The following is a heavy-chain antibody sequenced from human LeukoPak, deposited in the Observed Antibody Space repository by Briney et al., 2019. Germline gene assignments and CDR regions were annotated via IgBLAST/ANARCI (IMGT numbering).Heavy chain of an antibody. CDR1: GGSLNTFY. Sequence: SETLSLTCTVSGGSLNTFYWTWIRQPPGKGLEWIGYTYYSGGTKYNPSLESRVTISVDASKSHFSLKLNSVTTADTAVYYCARVVNYTSRKNWYDPWGQGTLVVVSS. CDR2: TYYSGGT. V-gene: IGHV4-59*01. D-gene: IGHD3-3*01. CDR3: ARVVNYTSRKNWYDP. J-gene: IGHJ5*02.